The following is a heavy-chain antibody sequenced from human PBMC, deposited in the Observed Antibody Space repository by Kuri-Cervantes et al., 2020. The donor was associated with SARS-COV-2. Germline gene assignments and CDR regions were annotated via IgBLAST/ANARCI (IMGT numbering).Heavy chain of an antibody. CDR3: ARSPGDGDYDPFDY. V-gene: IGHV3-21*01. J-gene: IGHJ4*02. D-gene: IGHD4-17*01. Sequence: GGSLRLSCVASGFTLTKYTMNWVRQAPGKALEWVSSISGSGSYIYYADSVKDRFTISRDNSKSTLYLQMNNLRTEDSAVYYCARSPGDGDYDPFDYWGQGTLVTVSS. CDR2: ISGSGSYI. CDR1: GFTLTKYT.